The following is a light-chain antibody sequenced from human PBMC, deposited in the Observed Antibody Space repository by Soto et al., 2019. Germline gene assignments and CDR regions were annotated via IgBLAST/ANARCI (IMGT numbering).Light chain of an antibody. CDR2: EVN. CDR3: CSYAGSNNTFYV. Sequence: LTQPASVSGSPGQSTTISCTGASSDVGSYNLVSWYQQHPGKAPKLVIYEVNKRPSGVSNRFSGSKSGNTASLTISGLQAEDEADYYCCSYAGSNNTFYVFGTGTKATVL. V-gene: IGLV2-23*02. CDR1: SSDVGSYNL. J-gene: IGLJ1*01.